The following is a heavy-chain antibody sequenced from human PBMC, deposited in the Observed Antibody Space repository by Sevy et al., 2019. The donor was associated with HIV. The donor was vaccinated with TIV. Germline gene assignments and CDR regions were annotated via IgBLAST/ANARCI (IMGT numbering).Heavy chain of an antibody. V-gene: IGHV4-39*01. J-gene: IGHJ5*02. Sequence: SETLSLTCNVSGGSISSSRHYWGWIRQSPGKSREWIGSRFYSGGAYYNPSLQSRVTMSVDTSKNQFSMNVNSVTAEDTAVYYCARHPLGNWFDLWGQGILVTVSS. CDR1: GGSISSSRHY. CDR2: RFYSGGA. D-gene: IGHD3-16*01. CDR3: ARHPLGNWFDL.